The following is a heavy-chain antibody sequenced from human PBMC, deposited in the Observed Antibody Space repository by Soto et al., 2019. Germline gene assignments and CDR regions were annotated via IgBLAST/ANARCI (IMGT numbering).Heavy chain of an antibody. J-gene: IGHJ4*02. V-gene: IGHV4-34*01. CDR2: INHSGST. CDR3: ARDGRARSSSPPDY. D-gene: IGHD6-6*01. CDR1: GGSFSGYY. Sequence: SETLSLTCAVYGGSFSGYYWSWIRQPPGKGLEWIGEINHSGSTNYNPSLKSRVTISVDTSKNQFSLKLSSVTAADTAVYYCARDGRARSSSPPDYWGQGTLVTVSS.